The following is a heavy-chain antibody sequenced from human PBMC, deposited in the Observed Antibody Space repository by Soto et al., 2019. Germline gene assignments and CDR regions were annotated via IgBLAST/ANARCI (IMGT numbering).Heavy chain of an antibody. CDR2: IYWDDDK. J-gene: IGHJ4*02. D-gene: IGHD2-15*01. Sequence: QITLKESGPTLVKPTQSLTLTCTFSGFSLSTSGVGVGWIRQPPGKALEWLALIYWDDDKRYSPSLKSRLTITKDTSKNQVVLTMTNMDPVDTATYYCAHRPSYCSGGSCYSGFDYWGQGTLVTVSS. CDR3: AHRPSYCSGGSCYSGFDY. V-gene: IGHV2-5*02. CDR1: GFSLSTSGVG.